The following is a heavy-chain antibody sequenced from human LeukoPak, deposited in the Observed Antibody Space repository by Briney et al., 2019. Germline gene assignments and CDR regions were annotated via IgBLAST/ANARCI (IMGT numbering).Heavy chain of an antibody. J-gene: IGHJ4*02. CDR2: ISWNSDSI. Sequence: GGSLRLSCAASGFTFDDYAMHWVRQAPGKGLEWVSGISWNSDSIAYADSVKGRFYISRDNAKNSVYLHMNSLRAEDTALYYCIKDAGYSSGWDLFDYWGQGTLVTVSS. V-gene: IGHV3-9*01. D-gene: IGHD6-19*01. CDR1: GFTFDDYA. CDR3: IKDAGYSSGWDLFDY.